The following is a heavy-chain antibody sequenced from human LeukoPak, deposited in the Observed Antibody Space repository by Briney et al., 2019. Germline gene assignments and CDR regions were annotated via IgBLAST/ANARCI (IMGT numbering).Heavy chain of an antibody. CDR3: PRDYGDLPALVPYFDY. D-gene: IGHD4-17*01. Sequence: PGGTLRLSCAASGFTFCSYSMNWVRQAPGKGLEWVSYISSSSILIYYADSLNGRFTISRDNPKNSLYLQMKTPRDEATAIYYCPRDYGDLPALVPYFDYWGQGTLVTVSS. CDR2: ISSSSILI. V-gene: IGHV3-48*02. J-gene: IGHJ4*02. CDR1: GFTFCSYS.